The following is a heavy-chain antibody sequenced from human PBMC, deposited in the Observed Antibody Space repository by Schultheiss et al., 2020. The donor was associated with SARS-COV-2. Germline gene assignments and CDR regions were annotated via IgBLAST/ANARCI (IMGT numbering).Heavy chain of an antibody. CDR3: ARDPYSSGWYWSFDY. J-gene: IGHJ4*02. V-gene: IGHV1-2*02. Sequence: GGSLRLSCKASGYTFTGYYMHWVRQAPGQGLEWMGWINPNSGGTNYAQKFQGRVTMTRDTSISTAYMELSRLRSDDTAVYYCARDPYSSGWYWSFDYWGQGTLVTVSS. CDR1: GYTFTGYY. CDR2: INPNSGGT. D-gene: IGHD6-19*01.